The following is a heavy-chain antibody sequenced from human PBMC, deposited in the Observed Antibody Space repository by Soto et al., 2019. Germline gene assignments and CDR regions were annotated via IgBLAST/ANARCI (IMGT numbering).Heavy chain of an antibody. J-gene: IGHJ4*02. D-gene: IGHD6-13*01. CDR2: FDPEDGET. V-gene: IGHV1-24*01. CDR3: ATADSSSWYRFFDY. Sequence: ASVKVSCKVSGYTLTELSVHWVRQAPGKGLEWKGGFDPEDGETIYAQKFQGRVTMTEDTSTDTAYMELSSLRSEDTAVYYCATADSSSWYRFFDYWGQGTLVTVSS. CDR1: GYTLTELS.